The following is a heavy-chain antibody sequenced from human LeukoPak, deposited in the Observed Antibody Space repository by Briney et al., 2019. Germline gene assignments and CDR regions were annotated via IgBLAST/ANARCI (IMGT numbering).Heavy chain of an antibody. CDR2: IYTSGST. V-gene: IGHV4-61*02. J-gene: IGHJ4*02. D-gene: IGHD5-18*01. CDR3: ARDHGYSYGYSLNGHFDY. CDR1: GGSISSGSYY. Sequence: TSQTLSLTCTVSGGSISSGSYYCSWIRQPAGKGLEWIGRIYTSGSTNYNPSLKSRVTISVDTSKNQFSLKLSSVTAADTAVYYCARDHGYSYGYSLNGHFDYWGQGTLVTVSS.